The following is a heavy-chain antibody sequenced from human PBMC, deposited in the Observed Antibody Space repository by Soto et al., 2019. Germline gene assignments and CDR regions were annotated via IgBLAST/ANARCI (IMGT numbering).Heavy chain of an antibody. CDR1: GYTFTGYY. CDR3: ARDRIGYDGMDV. D-gene: IGHD2-15*01. Sequence: ASVKVSCKASGYTFTGYYMHRVRQAPGQGLEWMGWINPNSGGANYAQKFQGWVTMTRDTSISTAYMELSRLRSDDTAVYYCARDRIGYDGMDVWGQGTTVTVSS. J-gene: IGHJ6*02. CDR2: INPNSGGA. V-gene: IGHV1-2*04.